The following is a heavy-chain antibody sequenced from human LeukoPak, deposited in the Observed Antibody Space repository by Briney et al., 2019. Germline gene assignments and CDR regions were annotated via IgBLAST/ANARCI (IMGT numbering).Heavy chain of an antibody. Sequence: ASVQVSCKASGYNFTTFSIAWVRQAPGQGLEWMGWINANNGKTHYAQKFHDRVTMTTDASTNTAYMELRGLKSDDTAMYYCSRDSTFGAAVDFNFWGQGTLVTVSS. CDR3: SRDSTFGAAVDFNF. CDR1: GYNFTTFS. J-gene: IGHJ4*02. D-gene: IGHD3-16*01. V-gene: IGHV1-18*01. CDR2: INANNGKT.